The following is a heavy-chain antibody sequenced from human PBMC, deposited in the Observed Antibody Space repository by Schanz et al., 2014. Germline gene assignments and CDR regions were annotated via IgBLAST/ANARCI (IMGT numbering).Heavy chain of an antibody. CDR3: VRDTDYHFDY. J-gene: IGHJ4*02. CDR2: ISGSGGST. CDR1: GFTFTNYA. Sequence: EVQLVESGGGLVQPGGSLRLSCAASGFTFTNYAMTWVRQAPGKGLEWVSGISGSGGSTYDADSVKGRFTISRDNAKNALYLQMNSLRAEDTAVYYCVRDTDYHFDYWGQGTLVTVSS. D-gene: IGHD4-17*01. V-gene: IGHV3-23*04.